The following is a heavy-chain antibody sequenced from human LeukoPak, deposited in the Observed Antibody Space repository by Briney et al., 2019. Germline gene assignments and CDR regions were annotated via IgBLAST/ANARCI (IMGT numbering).Heavy chain of an antibody. CDR3: ATSGYSYRGFGY. V-gene: IGHV3-30*03. D-gene: IGHD5-18*01. CDR1: GFTFSSYG. J-gene: IGHJ4*02. Sequence: GGSLRLSCAASGFTFSSYGMHWVRQAPGKGLEWVAVISYDGSNKYYADSVKGRFTISRDNSKNTLYLQMYSLRAEDTAVYYCATSGYSYRGFGYWGQGTLVTVSS. CDR2: ISYDGSNK.